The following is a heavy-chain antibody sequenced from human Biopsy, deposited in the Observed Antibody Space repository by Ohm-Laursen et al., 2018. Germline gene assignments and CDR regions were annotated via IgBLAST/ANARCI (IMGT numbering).Heavy chain of an antibody. J-gene: IGHJ6*02. CDR3: ARATNSTGWPYYYFYGMDV. CDR2: IYYNGST. V-gene: IGHV4-59*01. Sequence: SQTLSLTCTVSGGSIRSDYWSWIRQTPGKGLEWMGDIYYNGSTNYNPSLKSRVTISVDTSKNQFSLRLNSVTAADTAVYYCARATNSTGWPYYYFYGMDVWGQGTTVTVSS. D-gene: IGHD2/OR15-2a*01. CDR1: GGSIRSDY.